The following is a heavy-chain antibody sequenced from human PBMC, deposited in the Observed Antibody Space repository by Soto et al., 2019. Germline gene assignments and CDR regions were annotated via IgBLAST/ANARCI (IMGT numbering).Heavy chain of an antibody. CDR2: IYYSGST. J-gene: IGHJ5*02. V-gene: IGHV4-31*03. Sequence: SETLSLTCTVSGGSISSGGYYWSWIRQHPGKGLEWIGYIYYSGSTYYNPSLKSRVTISVDTSKNQFSLKLSSVTAADTAVYYCARTPLEMATIIRFDPWGQGTLVTVSS. CDR3: ARTPLEMATIIRFDP. D-gene: IGHD5-12*01. CDR1: GGSISSGGYY.